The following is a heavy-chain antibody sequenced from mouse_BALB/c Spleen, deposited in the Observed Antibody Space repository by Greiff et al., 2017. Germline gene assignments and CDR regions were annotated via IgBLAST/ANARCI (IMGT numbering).Heavy chain of an antibody. V-gene: IGHV1-5*01. J-gene: IGHJ2*01. CDR3: TRRGVYYGNYDNYFDY. CDR2: IYPGNSDT. D-gene: IGHD2-1*01. CDR1: GYTFTSYW. Sequence: VQLQQSGTVLARPGASVKISCTASGYTFTSYWMHWVQQRPGQGLEWIGAIYPGNSDTSYNQKFTGKAKLTAVTSTSTAYMELSSLTNEDSAVYYCTRRGVYYGNYDNYFDYWGQGTTLTVSS.